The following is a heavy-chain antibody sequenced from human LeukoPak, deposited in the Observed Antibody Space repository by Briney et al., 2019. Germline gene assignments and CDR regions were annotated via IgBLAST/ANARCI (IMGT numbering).Heavy chain of an antibody. CDR3: ARRGGSSGWGDFDI. D-gene: IGHD6-19*01. CDR2: ISYDGNNK. J-gene: IGHJ3*02. CDR1: GFTFSTYV. Sequence: GGSLRLSCAASGFTFSTYVMHWVRQAPGKGLEWVAVISYDGNNKYYADSVKGRFTISRDNSKNTLYLQMNSLSREDTAVYYCARRGGSSGWGDFDIWGQGTMVTVSS. V-gene: IGHV3-30*04.